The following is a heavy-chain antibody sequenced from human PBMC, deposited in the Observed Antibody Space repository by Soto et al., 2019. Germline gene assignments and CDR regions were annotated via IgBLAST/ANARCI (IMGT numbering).Heavy chain of an antibody. CDR3: ATCSWNGYGGFDY. D-gene: IGHD5-18*01. CDR2: VYKSETT. J-gene: IGHJ4*02. V-gene: IGHV4-39*01. Sequence: PSETLSLTCIVSGGSIISSTYFWGWIRQSPGKGLEWIGSVYKSETTYYNPSLGSRVTISVDTSKNRFSLKLSSVTAADTSVYYCATCSWNGYGGFDYWGQGALVTVSS. CDR1: GGSIISSTYF.